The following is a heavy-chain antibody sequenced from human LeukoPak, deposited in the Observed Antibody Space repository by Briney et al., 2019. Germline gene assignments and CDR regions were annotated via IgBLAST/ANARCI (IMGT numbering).Heavy chain of an antibody. CDR1: GFTFSSYS. CDR2: ISSSSSTI. V-gene: IGHV3-48*01. J-gene: IGHJ4*02. D-gene: IGHD1-26*01. Sequence: GGSLRLSCAASGFTFSSYSMNWVRQAPGKGLEWVSYISSSSSTIYYADSVKGRFTISRDNAKNSLYLQMNSLRAEDTAVYYCARDGYSGSYYFDYWGQGTLVTVSS. CDR3: ARDGYSGSYYFDY.